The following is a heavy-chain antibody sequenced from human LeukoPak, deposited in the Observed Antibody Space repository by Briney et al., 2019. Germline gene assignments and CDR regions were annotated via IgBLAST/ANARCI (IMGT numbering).Heavy chain of an antibody. D-gene: IGHD2-8*01. V-gene: IGHV1-46*01. CDR1: GYTFTIYY. CDR3: ARDMLAVPSNWFDP. Sequence: GASVKVSCTASGYTFTIYYIHWGRQAPGQGLEWMGVINPSGGGTSYAQKFQGRVTMTRDTSTSTVYMDLRSLRSEDTAVYFCARDMLAVPSNWFDPWGQGTLVTVSS. J-gene: IGHJ5*02. CDR2: INPSGGGT.